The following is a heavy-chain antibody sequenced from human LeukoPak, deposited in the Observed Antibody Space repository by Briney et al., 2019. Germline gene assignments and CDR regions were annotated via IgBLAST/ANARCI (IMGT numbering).Heavy chain of an antibody. Sequence: ASVKVSCKASGYTFTGYYMHWVRQAPGQGLEWMGWINPNSGGTNYAQKFQGRVTMTRDTPISTAYMELSRLRSDDTAVYYCANIRGYCSGGSCSDYWGQGTLVTVSS. V-gene: IGHV1-2*02. CDR2: INPNSGGT. CDR3: ANIRGYCSGGSCSDY. D-gene: IGHD2-15*01. J-gene: IGHJ4*02. CDR1: GYTFTGYY.